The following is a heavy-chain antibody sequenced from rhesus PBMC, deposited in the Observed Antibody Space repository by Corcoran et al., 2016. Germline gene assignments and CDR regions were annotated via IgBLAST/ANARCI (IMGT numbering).Heavy chain of an antibody. Sequence: EVQLVESGGGLVQPGGSLRLSCAASGFTFSSYDMSWVRQAPGKGLEWVSHISYTGKTIYYADSVKGRFTISRDNAKNSLSLQMSSLRAEDTAVYYCTRITAAAGRKYYFDYWGQGVLVTVSS. V-gene: IGHV3-136*01. J-gene: IGHJ4*01. D-gene: IGHD6-25*01. CDR1: GFTFSSYD. CDR3: TRITAAAGRKYYFDY. CDR2: ISYTGKTI.